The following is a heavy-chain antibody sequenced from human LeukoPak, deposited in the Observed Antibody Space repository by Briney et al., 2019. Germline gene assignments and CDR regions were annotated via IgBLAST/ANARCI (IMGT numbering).Heavy chain of an antibody. CDR1: GFTFSSYS. V-gene: IGHV3-21*01. CDR3: ARPDSVGWSGNDAFDV. CDR2: ISPDTTYI. J-gene: IGHJ3*01. Sequence: GGSLRLSCAASGFTFSSYSMNWVRQAPGKGLEWVSSISPDTTYIHYADSVKGRFTISRDSARNSLYLQMNSLRAEDTAVYYCARPDSVGWSGNDAFDVWGHGTLVTVSS. D-gene: IGHD2-15*01.